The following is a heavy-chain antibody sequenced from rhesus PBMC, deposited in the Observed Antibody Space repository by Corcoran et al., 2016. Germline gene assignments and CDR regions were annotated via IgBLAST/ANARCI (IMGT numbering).Heavy chain of an antibody. CDR1: GASISSYW. CDR2: INGKRGST. Sequence: QVQLQESGPGLVKPSETLSPTCAVSGASISSYWWNWIRQPPGKGLEWIGGINGKRGSTHYNPSLKSRVTLSVDTSKNQFALKLSSVTAADTAVYYCVRDSSGWYNRFDGWGPGVLVTVSS. CDR3: VRDSSGWYNRFDG. J-gene: IGHJ5-1*01. V-gene: IGHV4-80*01. D-gene: IGHD6-31*01.